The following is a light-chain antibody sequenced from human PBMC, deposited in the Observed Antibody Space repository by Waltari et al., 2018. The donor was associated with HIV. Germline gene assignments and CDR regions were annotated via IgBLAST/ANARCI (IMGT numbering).Light chain of an antibody. V-gene: IGKV1-5*03. CDR2: RAS. CDR1: ESVSSS. J-gene: IGKJ4*01. Sequence: DLQMTQSPSSLSASVGDRVTITCRASESVSSSLAWYQQKPGKAPNLLIYRASTFESGVPSRFSGSGSGTEFTLTISILQPDDFATYYCQQYISYPFTFGGGTKVEIK. CDR3: QQYISYPFT.